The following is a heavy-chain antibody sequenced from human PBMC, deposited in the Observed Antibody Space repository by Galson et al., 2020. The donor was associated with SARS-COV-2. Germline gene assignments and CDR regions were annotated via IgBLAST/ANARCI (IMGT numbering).Heavy chain of an antibody. J-gene: IGHJ5*02. CDR2: ISAYNGNT. CDR3: ARLTAVAGPDPNWFDP. D-gene: IGHD6-19*01. Sequence: ASVKVSCKASGYTFTSYGISWVRQAPGQGLEWMGWISAYNGNTNYAQKLQGRVTMTTDTSTSTAYMELRSLRSDDTAVYYCARLTAVAGPDPNWFDPWGQGTLVTVSS. V-gene: IGHV1-18*01. CDR1: GYTFTSYG.